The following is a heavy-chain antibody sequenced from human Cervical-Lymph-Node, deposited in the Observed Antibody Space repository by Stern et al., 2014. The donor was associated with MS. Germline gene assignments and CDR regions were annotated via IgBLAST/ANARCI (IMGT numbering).Heavy chain of an antibody. CDR3: AADNALYGVPILNF. V-gene: IGHV1-58*01. CDR1: GFPLSTSA. D-gene: IGHD3-3*01. CDR2: LVVAGGPT. J-gene: IGHJ4*02. Sequence: QLVQSGPEVKKPGTSVKVSCQGSGFPLSTSAVQWVRQARGQGLEWIGWLVVAGGPTDFAQKFQGRITFTTDMSINTFYMEVSSLTSEDTATYYCAADNALYGVPILNFWGQGTLVTVSS.